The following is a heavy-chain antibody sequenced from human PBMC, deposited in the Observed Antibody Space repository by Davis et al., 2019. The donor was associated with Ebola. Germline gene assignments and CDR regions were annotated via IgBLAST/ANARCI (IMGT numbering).Heavy chain of an antibody. V-gene: IGHV2-5*02. D-gene: IGHD3-22*01. J-gene: IGHJ4*02. CDR1: GFSLSTRGVG. Sequence: SGPTLVKPTQTLTLTCTFSGFSLSTRGVGVGWIRQPPGKALEWVALIYWDDHKRYSPSLRSRLTITKDTSKDQVVLTLTNMDPGDTATYFCAQSAMIAVITGEDEYFDYWGQGTLVTVSS. CDR3: AQSAMIAVITGEDEYFDY. CDR2: IYWDDHK.